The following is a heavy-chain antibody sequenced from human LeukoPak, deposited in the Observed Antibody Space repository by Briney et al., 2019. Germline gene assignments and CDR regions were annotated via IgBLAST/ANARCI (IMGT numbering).Heavy chain of an antibody. V-gene: IGHV3-74*01. CDR2: INSDGSST. CDR1: GFTFSIYW. Sequence: GGPLRLSCAASGFTFSIYWVHWVGQAPGKGMVWVSSINSDGSSTSYADSVKGRFTISRDNAKNTLYLQMNTLRAEDTAVYYCASLDYWGQGTPVTVSS. CDR3: ASLDY. J-gene: IGHJ4*02.